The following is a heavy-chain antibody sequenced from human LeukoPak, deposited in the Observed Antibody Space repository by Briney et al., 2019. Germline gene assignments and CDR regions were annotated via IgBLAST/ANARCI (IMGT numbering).Heavy chain of an antibody. CDR2: IKQDGSEK. Sequence: GGSLRLSCAASGFTFSSYWMSWVRQAPGKGLEWVANIKQDGSEKYYVDSVKGRFTISRDNAKNSLYLQMNSLRAEDTAVYYCAREDSPLYDGDYYYYYYGMDVWGQGTTVTVSS. CDR3: AREDSPLYDGDYYYYYYGMDV. D-gene: IGHD3-22*01. V-gene: IGHV3-7*01. CDR1: GFTFSSYW. J-gene: IGHJ6*02.